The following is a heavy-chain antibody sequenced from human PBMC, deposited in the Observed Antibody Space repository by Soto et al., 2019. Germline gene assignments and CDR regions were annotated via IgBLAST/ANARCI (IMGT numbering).Heavy chain of an antibody. J-gene: IGHJ4*02. D-gene: IGHD6-19*01. CDR3: ASAIISGWYNPDY. CDR2: ISAYNGNT. CDR1: GYTFTSYG. V-gene: IGHV1-18*01. Sequence: ASVTVSCKASGYTFTSYGSSWVRQAPGQGLEWMGWISAYNGNTNYAQKLQGRVTMTTDTSTSTAYMELRSLRSDDTAVYYCASAIISGWYNPDYWGQGTLVTVSS.